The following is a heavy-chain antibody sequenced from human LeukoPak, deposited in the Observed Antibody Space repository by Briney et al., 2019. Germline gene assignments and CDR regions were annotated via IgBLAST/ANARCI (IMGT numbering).Heavy chain of an antibody. J-gene: IGHJ4*02. CDR1: GGTLITHY. CDR2: IVPMVGIA. V-gene: IGHV1-69*02. CDR3: ARHSSPWQFFGLGS. D-gene: IGHD2-21*01. Sequence: SVKVSCKASGGTLITHYISWVRQAPGQGLEWMGRIVPMVGIANYAQKFQGRVTITADRSTNTAYMEVSSLKFEDTAVYYCARHSSPWQFFGLGSRGQGAPGTVPA.